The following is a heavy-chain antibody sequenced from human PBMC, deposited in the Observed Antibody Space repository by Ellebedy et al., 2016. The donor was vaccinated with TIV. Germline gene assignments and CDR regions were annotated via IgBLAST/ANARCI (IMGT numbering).Heavy chain of an antibody. CDR2: ISGGGGTT. CDR1: GFTFSSYA. CDR3: AKLGEWELLPPVFDY. V-gene: IGHV3-23*01. J-gene: IGHJ4*02. D-gene: IGHD1-26*01. Sequence: GGSLRLSXAASGFTFSSYAMSWVRQAPGRGLEWVSAISGGGGTTYYADSVKGRFTISRDNSKNTLYLQMNSLRVEDTAVYYCAKLGEWELLPPVFDYWGQGTLVTVSS.